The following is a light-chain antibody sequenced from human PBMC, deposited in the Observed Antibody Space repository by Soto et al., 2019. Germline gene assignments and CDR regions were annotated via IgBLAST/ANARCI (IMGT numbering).Light chain of an antibody. CDR3: QHYDNSPVA. CDR2: GAS. Sequence: EIVLTQSPGTLSLSPGERATLSCSASQSIRSSHLAWYQQKPGQGPRLLIYGASSRAIGIPARFSGSGSGTDFTLTISRLEAEDFALYLSQHYDNSPVAVGGGTKVEIK. J-gene: IGKJ4*01. V-gene: IGKV3-20*01. CDR1: QSIRSSH.